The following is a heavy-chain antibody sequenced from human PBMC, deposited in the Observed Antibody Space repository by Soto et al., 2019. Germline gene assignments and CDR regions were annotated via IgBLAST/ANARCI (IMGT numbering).Heavy chain of an antibody. J-gene: IGHJ6*02. D-gene: IGHD3-9*01. V-gene: IGHV5-51*01. CDR2: IYPGDSDT. CDR1: GYSFTSYW. CDR3: ARGPYYDILTGYPPYYYYYGMDV. Sequence: PGESLKISCKGSGYSFTSYWIGWVRQMPGKGLEWMGIIYPGDSDTRYSPSFQGQVTISADKSISTAYLQWSSLKASDTAMYYCARGPYYDILTGYPPYYYYYGMDVWGQGTTVTVSS.